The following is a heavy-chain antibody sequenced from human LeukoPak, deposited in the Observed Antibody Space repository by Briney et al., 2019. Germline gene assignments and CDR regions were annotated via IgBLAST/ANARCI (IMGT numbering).Heavy chain of an antibody. D-gene: IGHD5-18*01. Sequence: GGSLRLSCAASGFTFSSHWVSWVRQAPGKGLEWVANIKEDGSEKYYVDSVKGRFSISRDNAKNSLDLQMNSLRVEDTAVYYCARDGYRYAYWGQGTLVTVSS. V-gene: IGHV3-7*04. J-gene: IGHJ4*02. CDR2: IKEDGSEK. CDR1: GFTFSSHW. CDR3: ARDGYRYAY.